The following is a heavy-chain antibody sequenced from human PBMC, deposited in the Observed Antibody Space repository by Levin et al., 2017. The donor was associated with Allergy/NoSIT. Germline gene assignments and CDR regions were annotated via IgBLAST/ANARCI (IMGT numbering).Heavy chain of an antibody. CDR2: ISGSGGST. CDR1: GFTFSSYA. D-gene: IGHD5-18*01. J-gene: IGHJ4*02. V-gene: IGHV3-23*01. CDR3: EKSSKTGYSYGTGLFDY. Sequence: GGSLRLSCAASGFTFSSYAMSWVRQAPGKGLEWVSAISGSGGSTYYADSVKGRFTISRDNSKNTLYLQMNSLRAEDTAVYYCEKSSKTGYSYGTGLFDYWGQGTLVTVSS.